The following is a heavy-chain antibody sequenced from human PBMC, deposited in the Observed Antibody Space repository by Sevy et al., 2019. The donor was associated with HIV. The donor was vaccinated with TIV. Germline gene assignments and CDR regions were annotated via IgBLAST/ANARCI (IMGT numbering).Heavy chain of an antibody. CDR2: ISSSGTNI. CDR3: AGDLASGSFFSLYFDY. D-gene: IGHD3-10*01. CDR1: GLNVSDYF. V-gene: IGHV3-11*01. Sequence: GGSLSLSCAASGLNVSDYFMSWIRQAPGKRPEWVSYISSSGTNIYYADSVKGRFTISRDNAKNSLYLQMNSLRAEDTAMYYWAGDLASGSFFSLYFDYWGQGTLVTVSS. J-gene: IGHJ4*02.